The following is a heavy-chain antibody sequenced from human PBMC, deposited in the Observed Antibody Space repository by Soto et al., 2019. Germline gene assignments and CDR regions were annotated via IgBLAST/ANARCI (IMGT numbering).Heavy chain of an antibody. CDR3: AKDGYYYSRSGYYIFDS. D-gene: IGHD3-22*01. CDR1: GYTLSNYA. V-gene: IGHV1-3*01. J-gene: IGHJ4*02. CDR2: INAGNGDI. Sequence: VKVSCKASGYTLSNYAMHWVRQAPGQRLEWMGWINAGNGDIKYSQKFQGRVSITRDTSANTAYMELSSLRPEDTALYYCAKDGYYYSRSGYYIFDSWGQGTLVTVSS.